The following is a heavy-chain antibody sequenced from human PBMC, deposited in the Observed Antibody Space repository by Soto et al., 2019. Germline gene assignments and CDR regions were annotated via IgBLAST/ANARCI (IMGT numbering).Heavy chain of an antibody. J-gene: IGHJ6*02. CDR1: GFTFNSYG. V-gene: IGHV3-30*03. D-gene: IGHD2-15*01. CDR2: ISYDSTKT. Sequence: PGGSLRLSCAASGFTFNSYGMHWVRQGPGNGLEWVAFISYDSTKTYYADSVKGRFTISRDNSNSALYVQMNSLTGEDTAVYYCARTRSAWSDFHSYSSHVWGQGTTVTVSS. CDR3: ARTRSAWSDFHSYSSHV.